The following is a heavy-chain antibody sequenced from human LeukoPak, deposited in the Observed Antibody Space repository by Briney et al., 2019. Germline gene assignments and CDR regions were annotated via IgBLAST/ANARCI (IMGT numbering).Heavy chain of an antibody. J-gene: IGHJ3*02. CDR2: IWADTVKK. D-gene: IGHD3-22*01. V-gene: IGHV3-33*01. CDR1: GFTLSTYG. Sequence: GGSLRLSCAASGFTLSTYGMHWVRQAPAKGLESAAVIWADTVKKYYADTVKGRFTIYRDNSKNTVYLQMNSLRAEDTAVYYCARRHYYDSSGYFLWAFDIWGQGTMVTVSS. CDR3: ARRHYYDSSGYFLWAFDI.